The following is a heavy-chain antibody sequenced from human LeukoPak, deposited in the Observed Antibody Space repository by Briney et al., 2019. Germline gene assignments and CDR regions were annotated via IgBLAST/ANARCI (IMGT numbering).Heavy chain of an antibody. CDR3: ARLWRWLQQGDY. J-gene: IGHJ4*02. Sequence: SETLSLTCAVSGESFSDYYWSWIRQPPGKGLEWIGEINHSGSTNYNPSLKSRVTISVDTSKNQFSLKLSSVTAADTAVYYCARLWRWLQQGDYWGQGTLVTVPS. V-gene: IGHV4-34*01. CDR1: GESFSDYY. CDR2: INHSGST. D-gene: IGHD5-24*01.